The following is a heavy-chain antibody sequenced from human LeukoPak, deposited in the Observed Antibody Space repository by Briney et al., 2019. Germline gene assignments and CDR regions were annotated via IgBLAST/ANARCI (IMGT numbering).Heavy chain of an antibody. CDR1: GFTFSTYA. D-gene: IGHD3-16*02. J-gene: IGHJ4*02. CDR3: AKDPSLRITFGGVVVPYFDF. Sequence: PGGSLRLSCAASGFTFSTYAMSWVRQAPGKGLEWVSTVSGSGAGTHYADSVKGRFTISRDNSKNTLYLQMNSLRVEDTAVYYCAKDPSLRITFGGVVVPYFDFWGQGTLVTVSS. CDR2: VSGSGAGT. V-gene: IGHV3-23*01.